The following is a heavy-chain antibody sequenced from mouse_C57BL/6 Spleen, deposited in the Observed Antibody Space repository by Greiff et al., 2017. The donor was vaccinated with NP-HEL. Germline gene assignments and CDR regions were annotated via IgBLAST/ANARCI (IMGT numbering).Heavy chain of an antibody. CDR3: ARGGGNYVGFDY. CDR2: ISYDGSN. D-gene: IGHD2-1*01. J-gene: IGHJ2*01. CDR1: GYSITSGYY. Sequence: VQLKESGPGLVKPSQSLSLTCSVTGYSITSGYYWNWIRQFPGNKLEWMGYISYDGSNNYNPSLKNRISITRDTSKNQFFLKLNAVTTEDTATYYCARGGGNYVGFDYWGQGTTLTVSS. V-gene: IGHV3-6*01.